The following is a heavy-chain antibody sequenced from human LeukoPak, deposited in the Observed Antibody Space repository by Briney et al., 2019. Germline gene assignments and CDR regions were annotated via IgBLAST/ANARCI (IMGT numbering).Heavy chain of an antibody. CDR2: IFYRGTT. V-gene: IGHV4-39*01. J-gene: IGHJ5*02. D-gene: IGHD3-9*01. CDR3: ARHDYDLLTGYTINWFDP. Sequence: SETLSLTCTVSGGSISSGTHCCGWVRQPPGKGLEWIGSIFYRGTTFYSPSLKSRVTVSIDTSQIQFPLKLTSVTAADTAVYYCARHDYDLLTGYTINWFDPWGQGTLVTVSS. CDR1: GGSISSGTHC.